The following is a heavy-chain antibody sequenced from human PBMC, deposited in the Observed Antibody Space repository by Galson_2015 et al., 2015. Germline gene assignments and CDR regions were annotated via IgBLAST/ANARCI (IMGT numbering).Heavy chain of an antibody. J-gene: IGHJ4*02. V-gene: IGHV3-48*03. CDR1: GFTFSSYE. CDR2: IRSSGSTI. CDR3: AREMATRGFDY. D-gene: IGHD5-24*01. Sequence: SLRLSCAASGFTFSSYEMNWVRQAPGKGLEWVSNIRSSGSTIYYADSVKGRFTISRDNAKNSLYLQMNSLRAEDTAVYYCAREMATRGFDYWGQGTLVTVSS.